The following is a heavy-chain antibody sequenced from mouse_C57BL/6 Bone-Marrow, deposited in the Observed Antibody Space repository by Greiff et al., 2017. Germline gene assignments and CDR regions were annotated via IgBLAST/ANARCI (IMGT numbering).Heavy chain of an antibody. CDR2: IHPNSGST. CDR3: ARDPYGPLAY. V-gene: IGHV1-64*01. J-gene: IGHJ3*01. CDR1: GYTFTSSW. D-gene: IGHD1-1*02. Sequence: QVQLQQPGAELVKPGASVKLSCKASGYTFTSSWMHWVKQRPGQGLEWIGMIHPNSGSTNYNEKFKSKATLTVDKSSSTAYMQLSSLTSEDSAVYYCARDPYGPLAYWGQGTLVTVSA.